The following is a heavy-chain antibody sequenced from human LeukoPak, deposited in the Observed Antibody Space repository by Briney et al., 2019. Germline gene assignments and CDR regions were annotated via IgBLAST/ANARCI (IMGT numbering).Heavy chain of an antibody. Sequence: GASVKVSCKASGYTFTSYGISWVRQAPGQGLEWMGWINPNSGGTNYAQKFQGRVTMTRDTSISTAYMELSRLRSDDTAVYYCARADSGLTPHYWGQGTLVTVSS. J-gene: IGHJ4*02. CDR2: INPNSGGT. V-gene: IGHV1-2*02. CDR3: ARADSGLTPHY. CDR1: GYTFTSYG. D-gene: IGHD4-23*01.